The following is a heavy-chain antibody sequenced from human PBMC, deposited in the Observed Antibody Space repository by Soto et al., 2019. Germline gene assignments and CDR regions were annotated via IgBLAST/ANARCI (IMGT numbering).Heavy chain of an antibody. D-gene: IGHD6-19*01. Sequence: QDQLVQSGAEVKKPGASVTVSCKASGYSFTNYGITWVRQAPGQGLEGMGWISAFNGNTHYAQKLHGRVTMTTDASTSTAYMELRSLRSDDTAVYYCARDRGVAPPVAGNTHYYYYMDVWGKGTTVIVSS. CDR1: GYSFTNYG. V-gene: IGHV1-18*01. CDR2: ISAFNGNT. CDR3: ARDRGVAPPVAGNTHYYYYMDV. J-gene: IGHJ6*03.